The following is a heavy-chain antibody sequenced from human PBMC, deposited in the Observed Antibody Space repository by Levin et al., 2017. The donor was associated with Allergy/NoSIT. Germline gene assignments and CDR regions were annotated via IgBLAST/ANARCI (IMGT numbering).Heavy chain of an antibody. CDR1: GYSFTSFW. V-gene: IGHV5-51*01. J-gene: IGHJ4*02. CDR3: ARRDSDGSNSFDY. D-gene: IGHD4-23*01. Sequence: GESLKISCQASGYSFTSFWFGWVRQRPGKGLEWMGLIFPRDSDTRVSPSFQGQIIMSVDKSISTACLQWTSLKASDSAMYYCARRDSDGSNSFDYWGQGTLVTVSP. CDR2: IFPRDSDT.